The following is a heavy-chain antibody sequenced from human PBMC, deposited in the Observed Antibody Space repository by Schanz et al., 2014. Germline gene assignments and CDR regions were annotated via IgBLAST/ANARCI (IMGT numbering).Heavy chain of an antibody. D-gene: IGHD5-18*01. CDR1: GFSFSDYG. CDR2: IWYDGTDR. J-gene: IGHJ4*02. CDR3: ARDGYRNGRPFDH. Sequence: VQLVESGGGVVQPGRSLRLSCAGSGFSFSDYGMHWVRQAPGRGLEWVAVIWYDGTDRYYADSVKGRFTISRDTAENSVYLQMNSLRAEDTAVYYCARDGYRNGRPFDHWGQGTRVTVSA. V-gene: IGHV3-33*08.